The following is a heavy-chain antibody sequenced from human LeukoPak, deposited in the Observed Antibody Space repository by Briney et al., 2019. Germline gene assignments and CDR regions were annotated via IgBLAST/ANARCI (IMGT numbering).Heavy chain of an antibody. CDR2: ISPSGGGT. Sequence: GASVKVSCKASGYTFTSYGISWVRQAPGQGLEWMGIISPSGGGTSYAQRFQGRVSVARDTSTNTVYMELSGLRSEDTAIYYCARCYSGYDYGPVYWGQGTLVTVSS. D-gene: IGHD5-12*01. CDR3: ARCYSGYDYGPVY. CDR1: GYTFTSYG. J-gene: IGHJ4*02. V-gene: IGHV1-46*01.